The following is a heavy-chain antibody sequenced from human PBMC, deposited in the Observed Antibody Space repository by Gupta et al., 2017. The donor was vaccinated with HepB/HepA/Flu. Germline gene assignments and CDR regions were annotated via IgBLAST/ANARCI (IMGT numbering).Heavy chain of an antibody. CDR2: IKSKTDGGTT. J-gene: IGHJ6*02. V-gene: IGHV3-15*01. Sequence: PGKGLEWVGRIKSKTDGGTTDYAAPVKGRFTISRDDSKNTLYLQMNSLKTEDTAVYYCTTEEGYSGYDYPYYYYGMDVWGQGTTVTVSS. D-gene: IGHD5-12*01. CDR3: TTEEGYSGYDYPYYYYGMDV.